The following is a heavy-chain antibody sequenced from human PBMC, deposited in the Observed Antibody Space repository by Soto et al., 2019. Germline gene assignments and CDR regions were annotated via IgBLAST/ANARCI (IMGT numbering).Heavy chain of an antibody. CDR3: ARDLEVYGSGSYYNMNAFDI. D-gene: IGHD3-10*01. J-gene: IGHJ3*02. CDR1: GYTFTSYY. Sequence: QVQLVQSGAEVKKPGASVKVSCKASGYTFTSYYMHWVRQAPGQGLEWMGIINPSGGSTSYAQKFQGRVTMTRDTSTSTVYMELSSLRSEDTAVYYCARDLEVYGSGSYYNMNAFDIWGQGTMVTVSS. V-gene: IGHV1-46*03. CDR2: INPSGGST.